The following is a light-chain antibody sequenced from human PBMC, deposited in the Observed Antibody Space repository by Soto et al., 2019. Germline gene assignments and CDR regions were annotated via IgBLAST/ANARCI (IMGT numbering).Light chain of an antibody. CDR2: GAS. CDR3: QVYGSSSKT. Sequence: EIVMTQSSATLSVSPGERATLSCRASQSVSSNLAWYQQKPGQAPRLLIYGASTRSTGIPARFSGSGSGTDFTLTISRLEPEDFAVYFCQVYGSSSKTLCQGTKVDTK. V-gene: IGKV3-15*01. CDR1: QSVSSN. J-gene: IGKJ1*01.